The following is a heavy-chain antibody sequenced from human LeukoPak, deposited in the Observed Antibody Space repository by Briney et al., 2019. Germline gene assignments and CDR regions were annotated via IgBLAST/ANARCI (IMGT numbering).Heavy chain of an antibody. Sequence: SETLSLTCTVSGGSISSSSYYWGWIRQPPGKGLEWIGSIYYSGSTYYNPSLKSRVTISVDMSKNQFSLKLSSVTAADTAVYYCAITEQTLYYYYMDVWGKGTTVTVSS. D-gene: IGHD1/OR15-1a*01. CDR2: IYYSGST. CDR1: GGSISSSSYY. CDR3: AITEQTLYYYYMDV. V-gene: IGHV4-39*07. J-gene: IGHJ6*03.